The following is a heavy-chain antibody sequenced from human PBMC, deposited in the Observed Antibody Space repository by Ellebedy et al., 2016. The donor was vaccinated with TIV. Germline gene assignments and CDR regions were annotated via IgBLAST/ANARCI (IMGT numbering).Heavy chain of an antibody. CDR3: ARVVGPYSSSSFDY. Sequence: ASVKVSXXASGYTFTRYYMHWVRQAPGQGLEWMGIINPSGGSTSYAQKFQGRVTMTRNTSISTAYMELSSLRSEDTAVYYCARVVGPYSSSSFDYWGQGTLVTVSS. CDR1: GYTFTRYY. J-gene: IGHJ4*02. V-gene: IGHV1-46*01. CDR2: INPSGGST. D-gene: IGHD6-6*01.